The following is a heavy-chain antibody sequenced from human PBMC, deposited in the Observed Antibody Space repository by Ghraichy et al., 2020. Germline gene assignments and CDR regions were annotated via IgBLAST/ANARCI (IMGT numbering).Heavy chain of an antibody. CDR2: IKQDGSEK. D-gene: IGHD4-17*01. CDR1: GFTFSSYW. J-gene: IGHJ6*02. V-gene: IGHV3-7*01. Sequence: GGSLRLSCAASGFTFSSYWMSWVRQAPGKGLEWVANIKQDGSEKYYVDSVKGRFTISRDNAKNSLYLQMNSLRAEDTAVYYCARDAPVTTNTIHYYYGMDVWGQGTTVTVSS. CDR3: ARDAPVTTNTIHYYYGMDV.